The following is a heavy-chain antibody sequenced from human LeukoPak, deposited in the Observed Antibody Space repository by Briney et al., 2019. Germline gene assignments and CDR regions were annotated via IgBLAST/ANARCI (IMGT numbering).Heavy chain of an antibody. D-gene: IGHD3-22*01. Sequence: GGSLRLSCAASGFTVSSNYMSWVRQAPGKGLEWVSVIYSGGSTYYADSVKGRFTISRDNSKNTLYLQMNGLRAEDTAVYYCARGMYYYDSSGSQGYFDYWGQGTLVTVSS. CDR3: ARGMYYYDSSGSQGYFDY. J-gene: IGHJ4*02. CDR2: IYSGGST. CDR1: GFTVSSNY. V-gene: IGHV3-53*01.